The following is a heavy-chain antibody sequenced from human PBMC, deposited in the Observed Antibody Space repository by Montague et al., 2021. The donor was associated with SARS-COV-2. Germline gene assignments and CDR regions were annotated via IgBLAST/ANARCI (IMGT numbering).Heavy chain of an antibody. Sequence: SLRLSCAASGFTFSSYGMHRVRQAPGKGPEWMALISYDGSTKYYADSVKGRFTVSRDNSQNTVLVQMNSLRSDDTALYYCARDRATVLDSWGQGTLVIVSS. V-gene: IGHV3-30*04. J-gene: IGHJ4*02. D-gene: IGHD2-15*01. CDR3: ARDRATVLDS. CDR2: ISYDGSTK. CDR1: GFTFSSYG.